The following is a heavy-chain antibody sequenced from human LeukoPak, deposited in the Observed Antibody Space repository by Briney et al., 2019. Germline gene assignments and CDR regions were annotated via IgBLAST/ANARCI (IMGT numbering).Heavy chain of an antibody. CDR1: GFTFSNYW. CDR3: ARDWDHYDFDS. V-gene: IGHV3-74*01. J-gene: IGHJ5*01. CDR2: INPAGNYA. Sequence: GGSLRLSCAASGFTFSNYWIHWVRQAPGKGLVWVSRINPAGNYANYADSVKGRFTISRDNAKNTVYLQMNSLRAEDTALFYCARDWDHYDFDSWGQGTLVTVSS. D-gene: IGHD3-3*01.